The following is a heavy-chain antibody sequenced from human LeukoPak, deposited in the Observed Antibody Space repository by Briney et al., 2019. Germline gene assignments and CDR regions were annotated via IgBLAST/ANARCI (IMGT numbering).Heavy chain of an antibody. Sequence: SETLSLTCTVSGGSISSSSYYWGWIRQPPGKVLESIGSIYYSGSTYYNPSLKSRVTISVDTSKNQFSLKLSSVTAADTAVYYCARELSRGVGPVQLWLPDGFDIWGQGTMVTVSS. CDR1: GGSISSSSYY. V-gene: IGHV4-39*07. D-gene: IGHD5-18*01. CDR2: IYYSGST. CDR3: ARELSRGVGPVQLWLPDGFDI. J-gene: IGHJ3*02.